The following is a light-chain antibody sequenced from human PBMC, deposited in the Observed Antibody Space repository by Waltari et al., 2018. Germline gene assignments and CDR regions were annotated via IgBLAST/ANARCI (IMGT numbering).Light chain of an antibody. V-gene: IGLV2-11*01. Sequence: QSALTQPRSVSGSPGQSVTISCTGTGGDVGGYNYVSWYQQPPGKAPKLMISDVSQRPSGVPDRFSGSKSGNTASLTISGLQAEDETDYYCCSYAGSYTWVFGGGTKVTVL. CDR2: DVS. J-gene: IGLJ3*02. CDR1: GGDVGGYNY. CDR3: CSYAGSYTWV.